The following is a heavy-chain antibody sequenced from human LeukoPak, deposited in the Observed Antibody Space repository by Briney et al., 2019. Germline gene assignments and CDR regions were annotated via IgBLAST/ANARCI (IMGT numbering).Heavy chain of an antibody. V-gene: IGHV4-59*01. D-gene: IGHD4-23*01. CDR3: AREGSGGPTFDY. J-gene: IGHJ4*02. Sequence: SETLSLTCTVSGASISSYYWSWIRQPPGKGLEWIGYLYNTRNTYYNPSLKSRVTISVDTSKNQFSLKLSSVTAADTAVYYCAREGSGGPTFDYWGQGTLVTVSS. CDR2: LYNTRNT. CDR1: GASISSYY.